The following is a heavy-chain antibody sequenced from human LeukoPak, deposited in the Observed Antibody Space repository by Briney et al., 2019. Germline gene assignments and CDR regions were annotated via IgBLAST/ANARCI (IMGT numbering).Heavy chain of an antibody. D-gene: IGHD4-11*01. J-gene: IGHJ4*02. V-gene: IGHV3-23*01. CDR3: AKGGSSYSEMDY. CDR2: LSASGGLT. CDR1: GFTFSSYA. Sequence: PGGSLRPSCAASGFTFSSYAMSWVRQAPGKGLEWVSGLSASGGLTYYADSVKGRFTISRDNSKNTLYLQMNSLRADDTAVYYCAKGGSSYSEMDYWGQGTLVTVSS.